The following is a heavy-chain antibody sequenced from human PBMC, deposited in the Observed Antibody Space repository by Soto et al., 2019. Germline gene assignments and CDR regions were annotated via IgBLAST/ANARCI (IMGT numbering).Heavy chain of an antibody. V-gene: IGHV3-30*18. CDR2: ISYDGSNN. CDR1: GFTVTSYG. D-gene: IGHD1-26*01. J-gene: IGHJ4*02. Sequence: WVSLRLSCAASGFTVTSYGIRFVRQAPWKWLEWVAVISYDGSNNYYAHSVKGRFTISRDNSKNPLYLQMNSLRAEDTAVYYCEKDQGDGHSIDYWGQGTLVTVSS. CDR3: EKDQGDGHSIDY.